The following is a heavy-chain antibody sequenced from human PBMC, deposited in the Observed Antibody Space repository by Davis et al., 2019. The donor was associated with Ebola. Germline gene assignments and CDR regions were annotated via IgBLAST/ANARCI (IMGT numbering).Heavy chain of an antibody. CDR1: GFTFSSYW. D-gene: IGHD2-8*02. CDR2: IKQDGSEK. CDR3: ARDPHVSVLVVYAINYYGMDV. Sequence: PAGSLRLSCAASGFTFSSYWMSWVRQAPGKGLEWVANIKQDGSEKYYVDSVKGRFTISRDNAKNSLYLQMNSLRAEDTAVYYCARDPHVSVLVVYAINYYGMDVWGQGTTVTVSS. J-gene: IGHJ6*02. V-gene: IGHV3-7*01.